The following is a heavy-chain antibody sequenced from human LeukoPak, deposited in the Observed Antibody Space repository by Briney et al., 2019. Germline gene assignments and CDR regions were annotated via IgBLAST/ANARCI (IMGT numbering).Heavy chain of an antibody. Sequence: SETLSLTCAVYGGSFSGYYWGWIRQPPGKGLGWIGSIYHSGSTYYNPSLKSRVTISVDTSKNQFSLKLSSVTAADTAVYYCAGPRGSSNGAFDIWGQGTMVTVSS. CDR1: GGSFSGYY. J-gene: IGHJ3*02. CDR3: AGPRGSSNGAFDI. D-gene: IGHD4-11*01. V-gene: IGHV4-38-2*01. CDR2: IYHSGST.